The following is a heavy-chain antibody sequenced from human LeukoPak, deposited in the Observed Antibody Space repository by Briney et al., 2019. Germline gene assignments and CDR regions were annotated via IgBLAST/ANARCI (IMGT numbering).Heavy chain of an antibody. J-gene: IGHJ4*02. CDR3: ARQRYIGGSGSYWFDY. CDR1: GYSISSGYY. Sequence: SETLSLTCAVSGYSISSGYYWGWIRQPPGEGLEWLGSIYHSGSTYYTPSLKSRVTISVDTSKNQFSLKLSSVTAADTAVYYCARQRYIGGSGSYWFDYWGQGTLVTVSS. CDR2: IYHSGST. V-gene: IGHV4-38-2*01. D-gene: IGHD3-10*01.